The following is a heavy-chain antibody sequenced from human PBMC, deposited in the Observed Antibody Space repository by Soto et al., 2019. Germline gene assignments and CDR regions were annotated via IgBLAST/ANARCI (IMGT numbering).Heavy chain of an antibody. CDR2: INHSGST. J-gene: IGHJ4*02. Sequence: PSETLSLTCAVYGGSFSGYYWSWIRQPPGKGLEWIGEINHSGSTNYNPSLKSRVTISVDTSKNQFSLKLSSVTAADTAVYYCAREKSRYYYDSSGYYLDHWGQGTLVTVSS. CDR1: GGSFSGYY. D-gene: IGHD3-22*01. V-gene: IGHV4-34*01. CDR3: AREKSRYYYDSSGYYLDH.